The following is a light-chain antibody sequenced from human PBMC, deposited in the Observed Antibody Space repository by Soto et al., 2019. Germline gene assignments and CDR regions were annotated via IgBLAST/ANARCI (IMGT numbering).Light chain of an antibody. CDR2: DAS. CDR3: QQANSLPLT. Sequence: DIQMTQSPSSVSASVGDRVAMTCRASQGISSRLAWYQKKPGQAPKLLIYDASTLEGGVSSRFSGSGSGTEFTLIIGSLQPEDFATYYCQQANSLPLTFGGGTKVDIK. J-gene: IGKJ4*01. CDR1: QGISSR. V-gene: IGKV1-12*01.